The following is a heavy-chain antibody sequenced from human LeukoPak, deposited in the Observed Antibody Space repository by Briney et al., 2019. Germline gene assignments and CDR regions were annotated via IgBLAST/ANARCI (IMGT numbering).Heavy chain of an antibody. V-gene: IGHV3-74*01. D-gene: IGHD4-4*01. CDR2: INSDGSST. CDR3: ARGNSHSFDY. Sequence: PGGSLRLSCAASGSTLSSYWMHWVRQTPGKGPVWVPRINSDGSSTSYADSVKGRFTISRDNAKNTLYLQMNSLRAEDTAVYYCARGNSHSFDYWGKGALVTVSS. J-gene: IGHJ4*02. CDR1: GSTLSSYW.